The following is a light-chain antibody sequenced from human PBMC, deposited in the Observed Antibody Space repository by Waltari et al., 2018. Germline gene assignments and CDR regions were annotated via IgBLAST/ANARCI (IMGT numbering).Light chain of an antibody. CDR2: GAS. CDR3: QQTYDMPLT. Sequence: DIQVTQSPSSLSASVGDSVTITCRTSQSITTFLSWYQQRPGKVPKLLISGASTLQSGAPSRFSGSGSGTAFTLTITSLQPEDYATYYCQQTYDMPLTFGGGTKVE. CDR1: QSITTF. V-gene: IGKV1-39*01. J-gene: IGKJ4*01.